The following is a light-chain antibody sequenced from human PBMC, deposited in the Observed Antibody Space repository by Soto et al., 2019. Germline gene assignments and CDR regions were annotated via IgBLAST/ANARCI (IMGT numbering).Light chain of an antibody. CDR1: QGISRS. Sequence: DIQMTQSPSSVSASVGDRVTISCQASQGISRSLAWYQQKPGKAPKLLIYAASSLQSGVPSRFSGSGFGTDFTLTISRLQPEDSAIYYCQQADTFPITFGQGTRLEIK. J-gene: IGKJ5*01. CDR3: QQADTFPIT. CDR2: AAS. V-gene: IGKV1D-12*01.